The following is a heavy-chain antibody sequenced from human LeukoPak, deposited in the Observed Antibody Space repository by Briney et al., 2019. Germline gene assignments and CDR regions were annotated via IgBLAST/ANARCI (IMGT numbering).Heavy chain of an antibody. CDR1: GFIFNTYG. Sequence: GRSLRLSCAASGFIFNTYGMHWGRQAPGKGLEWVAVISYDGSNKYYADSVKGRFTISRDNSKNTLYLQMNSLRAEDTAVYYCARDPRGYCSSTSCPSGPFDYWGQGTLVTVSS. D-gene: IGHD2-2*01. CDR2: ISYDGSNK. V-gene: IGHV3-30*19. CDR3: ARDPRGYCSSTSCPSGPFDY. J-gene: IGHJ4*02.